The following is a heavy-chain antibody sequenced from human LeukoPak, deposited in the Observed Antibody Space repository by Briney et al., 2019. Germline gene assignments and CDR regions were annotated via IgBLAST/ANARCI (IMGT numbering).Heavy chain of an antibody. CDR1: GGSISSSSYY. Sequence: PSETLSLTCTVSGGSISSSSYYWGWIRQPPGKGLEWIGSIYYRGSTYYNPSLKSRVTISLDTSKNQFSLKLSSVTAADTAMYYCASLGNYYYMDVWGKGTTVTISS. CDR3: ASLGNYYYMDV. D-gene: IGHD3-10*01. J-gene: IGHJ6*03. V-gene: IGHV4-39*01. CDR2: IYYRGST.